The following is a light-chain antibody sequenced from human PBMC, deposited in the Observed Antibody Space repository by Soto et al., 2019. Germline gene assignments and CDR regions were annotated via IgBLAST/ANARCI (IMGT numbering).Light chain of an antibody. CDR1: QGISSY. CDR2: AAS. Sequence: IQLTQSPSSLSASVGDRVTIRCRASQGISSYLAWYQQKPGKAPKLLIYAASTLQSGVPSRFSGSGSGTDFTLTTSTLQPEDFATYFCQQLNSYPRTFGPGTKVDIK. CDR3: QQLNSYPRT. J-gene: IGKJ3*01. V-gene: IGKV1-9*01.